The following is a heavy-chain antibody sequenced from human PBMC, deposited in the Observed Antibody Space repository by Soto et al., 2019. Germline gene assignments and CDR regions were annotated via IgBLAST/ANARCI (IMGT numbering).Heavy chain of an antibody. CDR3: ASSDGRS. CDR2: IYYSGST. Sequence: PSDTLSLTCTASGGSISSYYWSWIRQPPGKGLEWIGYIYYSGSTNYNPSLKSRVTISVDTSKNQFSLKLSSVTAADTAVNYCASSDGRSWGQGTLLTVSS. CDR1: GGSISSYY. J-gene: IGHJ5*02. V-gene: IGHV4-59*01.